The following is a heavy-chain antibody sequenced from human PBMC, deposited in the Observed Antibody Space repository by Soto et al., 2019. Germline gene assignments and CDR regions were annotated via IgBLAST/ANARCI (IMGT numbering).Heavy chain of an antibody. Sequence: GALRLSCAASGFTFISYSINWVRQAPGKGLEWVSSIRSSSSYIYYADSVKGRFTISRDTAKNSLYLQMNSLRAEDTAVYYCARAYYDSSAFDSWGQGNLVTVSS. D-gene: IGHD3-22*01. V-gene: IGHV3-21*01. CDR3: ARAYYDSSAFDS. CDR1: GFTFISYS. J-gene: IGHJ4*02. CDR2: IRSSSSYI.